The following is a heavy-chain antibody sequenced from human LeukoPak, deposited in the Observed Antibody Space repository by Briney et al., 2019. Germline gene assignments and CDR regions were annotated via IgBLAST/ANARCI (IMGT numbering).Heavy chain of an antibody. CDR3: EKRAAAGFVDH. V-gene: IGHV3-9*01. D-gene: IGHD6-13*01. J-gene: IGHJ4*02. CDR1: GFTFDDYA. CDR2: IGWDSGGI. Sequence: PGGSLRLSCAASGFTFDDYAMHWVRQAPGKGLEWVSGIGWDSGGIVYADSVKGRFTISRDNAKNSLSLQMNSLRAEDTALYYCEKRAAAGFVDHWGQGTLVTVSS.